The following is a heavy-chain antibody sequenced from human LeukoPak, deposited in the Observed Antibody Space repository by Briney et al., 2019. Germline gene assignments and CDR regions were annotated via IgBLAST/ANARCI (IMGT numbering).Heavy chain of an antibody. CDR2: IYYSGST. Sequence: PSETLSLTCTVSGGSISSGGYYWSWIRQHPGKGLEWIGYIYYSGSTYYNPSLKSRVTISVDTSKNQFSLKLSSVTAADTAVYYCARGFESGYDFDYWGQGTLVTVSS. V-gene: IGHV4-30-4*08. D-gene: IGHD5-12*01. CDR3: ARGFESGYDFDY. J-gene: IGHJ4*02. CDR1: GGSISSGGYY.